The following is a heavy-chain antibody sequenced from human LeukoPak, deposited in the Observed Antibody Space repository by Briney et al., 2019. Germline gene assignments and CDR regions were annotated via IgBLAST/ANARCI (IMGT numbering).Heavy chain of an antibody. CDR1: GGSISSYY. CDR2: IYYSGST. Sequence: SETLSLTCTVSGGSISSYYWSWIRQPPGKGLEWIGYIYYSGSTNYNPSLKSRVTISVDTSKNQFSLKLSSVTAADTAVYYCARDGQARALDYWGQGTLVTVSS. V-gene: IGHV4-59*01. J-gene: IGHJ4*02. D-gene: IGHD5-12*01. CDR3: ARDGQARALDY.